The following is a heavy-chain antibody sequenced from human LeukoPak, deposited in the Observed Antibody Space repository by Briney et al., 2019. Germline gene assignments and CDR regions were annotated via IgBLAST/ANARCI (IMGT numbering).Heavy chain of an antibody. CDR3: ARLVGGGVDS. V-gene: IGHV6-1*01. CDR2: TYYRSKWHN. Sequence: SQTLSLTRAISGDSVASNSAAWNWIRQSPSRGLEWLGRTYYRSKWHNEYAASVKSRITINPDTSKNQFSLQLNSVTPEDTAVSYCARLVGGGVDSWGQGTLVTVSS. D-gene: IGHD2-8*02. J-gene: IGHJ4*02. CDR1: GDSVASNSAA.